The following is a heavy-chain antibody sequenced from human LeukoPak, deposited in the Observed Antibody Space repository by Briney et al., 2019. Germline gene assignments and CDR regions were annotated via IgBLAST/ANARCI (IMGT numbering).Heavy chain of an antibody. D-gene: IGHD1-26*01. CDR1: GYTFTSYG. V-gene: IGHV1-18*01. CDR3: ATPASGSFPSYYFDY. J-gene: IGHJ4*02. CDR2: ISAYNGNT. Sequence: ASVKVSCKASGYTFTSYGISWVRQAPGQGLEWMGWISAYNGNTNYAQKLQGRVTMTTDTSTSTAYMELSSLRSEDTAVYYCATPASGSFPSYYFDYWGQGTLVTVSS.